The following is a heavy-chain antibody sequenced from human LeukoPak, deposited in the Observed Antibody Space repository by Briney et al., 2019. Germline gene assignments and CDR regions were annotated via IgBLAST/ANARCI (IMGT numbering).Heavy chain of an antibody. V-gene: IGHV3-30*18. CDR2: ISYDGSNK. J-gene: IGHJ6*02. D-gene: IGHD6-13*01. CDR3: AKSLSSSWPGYHYGMDV. Sequence: GGSLRLSCAASGFTFSSYGMHWVRQAPGKGLEWVAVISYDGSNKYYADSVKGRFTISRDNSKNTLYLQMNSLRAEDTAVYYCAKSLSSSWPGYHYGMDVWGQGTTVTVSS. CDR1: GFTFSSYG.